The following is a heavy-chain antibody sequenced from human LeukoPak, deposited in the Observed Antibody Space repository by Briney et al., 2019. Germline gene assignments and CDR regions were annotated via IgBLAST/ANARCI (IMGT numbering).Heavy chain of an antibody. D-gene: IGHD3-22*01. CDR3: ARHSDSSGFYFAY. CDR1: GGSISSYY. V-gene: IGHV4-59*08. Sequence: RTSETLSLTCTVSGGSISSYYWDWIRQPPGKGLEWIGYVSYTGTTNYNPSLNSRVTISVDSSKNQFSLKLSSVTAADTAVYYCARHSDSSGFYFAYWGQGTLVTVSS. CDR2: VSYTGTT. J-gene: IGHJ4*02.